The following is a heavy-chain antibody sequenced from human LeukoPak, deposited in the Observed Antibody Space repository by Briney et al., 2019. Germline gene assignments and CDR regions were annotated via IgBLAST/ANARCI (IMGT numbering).Heavy chain of an antibody. Sequence: SETLSLTCTVSGGSISSSSYYWGWIRQPPGTGLEWIGSIYYSGSTYYNPSLKSRVTISVDTSKNQFSLKLSSVTAADTAVYYCARVNCSGGSCYWDGAFDIWGQGTMVTVSS. CDR2: IYYSGST. CDR3: ARVNCSGGSCYWDGAFDI. V-gene: IGHV4-39*01. J-gene: IGHJ3*02. D-gene: IGHD2-15*01. CDR1: GGSISSSSYY.